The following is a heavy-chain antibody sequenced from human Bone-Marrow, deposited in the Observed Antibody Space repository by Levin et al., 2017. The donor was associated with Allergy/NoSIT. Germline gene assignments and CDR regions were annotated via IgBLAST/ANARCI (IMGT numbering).Heavy chain of an antibody. Sequence: PGESLKISCKASGYSFSNYWIGWVRQKPGKGLEWMGIIFPSDSDTRYSPSFQGQVTISAAKSPTPAPLQGSSLKASNTAMYYCARQGQGYSYAGYWGQGTLVTVSS. V-gene: IGHV5-51*01. CDR3: ARQGQGYSYAGY. CDR1: GYSFSNYW. J-gene: IGHJ4*02. CDR2: IFPSDSDT. D-gene: IGHD5-18*01.